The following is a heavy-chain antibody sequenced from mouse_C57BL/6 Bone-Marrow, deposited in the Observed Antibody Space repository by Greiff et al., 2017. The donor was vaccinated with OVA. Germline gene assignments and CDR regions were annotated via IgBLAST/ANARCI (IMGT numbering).Heavy chain of an antibody. CDR3: TTGYYDYDVMDY. Sequence: EVQLQQSGAELVRPGASVKLSCTASGFNIKDDYMHWVKQRPEQGLEWIGWIDPENGDTEYASKFQGKATITADTSSNTAYLQLSSLTSEDTAVYYCTTGYYDYDVMDYWGQGTSVTVSS. V-gene: IGHV14-4*01. D-gene: IGHD2-4*01. J-gene: IGHJ4*01. CDR1: GFNIKDDY. CDR2: IDPENGDT.